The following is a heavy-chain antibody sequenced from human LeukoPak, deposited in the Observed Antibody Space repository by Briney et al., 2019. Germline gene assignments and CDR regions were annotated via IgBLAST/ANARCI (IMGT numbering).Heavy chain of an antibody. D-gene: IGHD5-12*01. J-gene: IGHJ4*02. CDR3: AKVKPRGYSGYVYFDY. CDR1: GFTFSSYA. Sequence: GGSLRLSCAASGFTFSSYAMSWVRQAPGKGLEWVSAISGSGGSTYYADSVKGRSTISRDNSKNTLYLQMNSLRAEDTAVYYCAKVKPRGYSGYVYFDYWGQGTLVTVSS. CDR2: ISGSGGST. V-gene: IGHV3-23*01.